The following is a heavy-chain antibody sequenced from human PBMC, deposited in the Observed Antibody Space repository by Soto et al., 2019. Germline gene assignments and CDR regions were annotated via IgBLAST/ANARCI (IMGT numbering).Heavy chain of an antibody. Sequence: ASLKVPSKASGYTFTRYGISWVRQAPGQGLEWMGWISGYNGDTNYAQKFQGRVSMTIDTSTTTAYMELRSLTSDDTAVYYCAKNGQPPYYYYGLDVWGQ. CDR3: AKNGQPPYYYYGLDV. V-gene: IGHV1-18*01. D-gene: IGHD2-8*01. J-gene: IGHJ6*02. CDR2: ISGYNGDT. CDR1: GYTFTRYG.